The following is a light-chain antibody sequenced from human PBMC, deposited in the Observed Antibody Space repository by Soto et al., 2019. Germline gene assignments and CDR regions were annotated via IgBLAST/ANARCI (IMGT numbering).Light chain of an antibody. CDR1: SSDVGGYHY. CDR3: SSYTSSTTYVV. V-gene: IGLV2-14*01. CDR2: EVS. J-gene: IGLJ2*01. Sequence: QSALTQPASVSGSPGQSITISCTGTSSDVGGYHYVSWYQQHPGKAPKLMIYEVSNRPSGVSNRFSGSKSGNTASLTISGLQAEDEGDYYCSSYTSSTTYVVFGGGTKLTVL.